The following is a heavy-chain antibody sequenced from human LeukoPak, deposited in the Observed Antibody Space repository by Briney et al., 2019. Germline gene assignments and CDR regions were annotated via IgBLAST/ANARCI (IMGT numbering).Heavy chain of an antibody. CDR3: ASRRVYCSSTSCYFGLGPFDY. Sequence: GGFLRLSCAAYGFTFSSYAMSWVRQAPGKGLEWVSAISGSGGSTYYADSVKGRFTIFRDNAKNSLYLQMNSLRAEDTAVYYCASRRVYCSSTSCYFGLGPFDYWGQGTLVTVSS. J-gene: IGHJ4*02. CDR1: GFTFSSYA. CDR2: ISGSGGST. D-gene: IGHD2-2*01. V-gene: IGHV3-23*01.